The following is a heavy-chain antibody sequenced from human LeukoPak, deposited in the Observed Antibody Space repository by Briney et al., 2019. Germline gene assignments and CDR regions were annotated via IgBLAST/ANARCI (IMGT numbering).Heavy chain of an antibody. CDR3: ATAGARISGTTYTY. CDR1: GYSFTSFW. D-gene: IGHD1-7*01. V-gene: IGHV5-51*01. CDR2: IYPGDSNT. J-gene: IGHJ4*02. Sequence: LGESLKISCKGSGYSFTSFWIGWVRQMPGKGLEWMGIIYPGDSNTRYSPSFQGQVTISAGKSISTAYLQWSSLKASDAAMYYCATAGARISGTTYTYWGQGTLVTVSS.